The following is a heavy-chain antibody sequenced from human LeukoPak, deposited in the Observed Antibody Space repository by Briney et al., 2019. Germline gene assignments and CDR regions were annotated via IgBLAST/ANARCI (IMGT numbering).Heavy chain of an antibody. Sequence: PGGSLRPSCAASGFTFSNAWMSWVRQAPGKGLEWVGRIKSKTDGGTTDYAAPVKGRFTISRDDSKNTLYLQMNSLKTEDTAVYYCTTGTRYCSGGSCYNHWGQGTLVTVSS. CDR3: TTGTRYCSGGSCYNH. V-gene: IGHV3-15*01. J-gene: IGHJ5*02. D-gene: IGHD2-15*01. CDR2: IKSKTDGGTT. CDR1: GFTFSNAW.